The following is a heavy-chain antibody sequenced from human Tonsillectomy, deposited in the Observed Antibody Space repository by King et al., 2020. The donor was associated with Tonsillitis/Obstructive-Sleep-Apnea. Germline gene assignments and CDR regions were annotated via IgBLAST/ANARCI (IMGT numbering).Heavy chain of an antibody. CDR3: ARHFFSAYCSGGSCYSPPFDY. J-gene: IGHJ4*02. CDR1: GGSISSSSYY. V-gene: IGHV4-39*01. Sequence: QLQESGPGLVKPSETLSLTCTVSGGSISSSSYYWGWIRQPPGKGLEWIGSIYYSGSTYYNPSLKSRVTISVDTSKNQFSLKLSSVTAADTAVYYCARHFFSAYCSGGSCYSPPFDYWGQGTLVTVSS. CDR2: IYYSGST. D-gene: IGHD2-15*01.